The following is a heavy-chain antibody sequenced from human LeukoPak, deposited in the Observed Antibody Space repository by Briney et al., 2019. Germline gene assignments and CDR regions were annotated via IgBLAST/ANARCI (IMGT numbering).Heavy chain of an antibody. V-gene: IGHV1-8*03. CDR3: ARRPLIAPAPTGDGFDV. J-gene: IGHJ3*01. CDR2: MNPNTSNT. Sequence: ASVNVSCKTSGYTFNNYVINWVRRATGQGLEWMGWMNPNTSNTVYPPKFQGRVSITKKTSTNTFYMPLRGLTSDDTAVYFCARRPLIAPAPTGDGFDVWGQGTMVIVSS. CDR1: GYTFNNYV. D-gene: IGHD2-2*01.